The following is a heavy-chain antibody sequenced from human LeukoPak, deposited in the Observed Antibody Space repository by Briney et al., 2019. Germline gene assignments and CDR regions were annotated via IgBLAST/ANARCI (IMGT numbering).Heavy chain of an antibody. CDR2: IKQEGREK. CDR1: GFIFSNYW. V-gene: IGHV3-7*04. J-gene: IGHJ5*02. D-gene: IGHD3-16*01. CDR3: ARDMIILQS. Sequence: GGSLRLSCSASGFIFSNYWMTWVRQAPGEGLEWVANIKQEGREKYYVDSVKGRFTISRDNAKKSLYLQMNSLRAEDTAVYFCARDMIILQSWGQGTLVTVSS.